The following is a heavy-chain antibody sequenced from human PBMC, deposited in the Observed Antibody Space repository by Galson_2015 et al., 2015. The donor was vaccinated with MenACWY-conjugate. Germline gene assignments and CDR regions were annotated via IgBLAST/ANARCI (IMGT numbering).Heavy chain of an antibody. CDR3: ARDNNWSFDS. CDR1: GFTFNNYW. D-gene: IGHD1-1*01. J-gene: IGHJ4*02. CDR2: IKADGSFP. V-gene: IGHV3-74*01. Sequence: SLRLSCAASGFTFNNYWMHWVRQPPGKGLERISYIKADGSFPNYADSVKGRFTISTDNAKNMVYLQTDGLGDEDTAVYFCARDNNWSFDSWGQGTLVTVSS.